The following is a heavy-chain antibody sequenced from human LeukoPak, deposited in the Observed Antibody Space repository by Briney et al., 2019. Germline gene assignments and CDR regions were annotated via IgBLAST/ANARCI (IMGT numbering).Heavy chain of an antibody. D-gene: IGHD1-26*01. V-gene: IGHV3-33*01. J-gene: IGHJ4*02. CDR1: GFTFRSYG. Sequence: GSLRLSCAASGFTFRSYGMHWVRQAPGKGLEGVAVIWYDGSNKYYADSVKGRFTISRDNSKNTLYLQMNSLRAEDTAVYYCARGKGGSYYFDYWGQGTLVTVSS. CDR3: ARGKGGSYYFDY. CDR2: IWYDGSNK.